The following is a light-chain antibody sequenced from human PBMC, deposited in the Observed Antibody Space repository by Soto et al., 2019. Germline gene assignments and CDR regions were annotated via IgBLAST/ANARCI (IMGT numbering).Light chain of an antibody. Sequence: EIVLTQSPATLSLSPGERATLSCRASQSVSTYLAWYQQKAGQPPRLLIYDASNRATGIPARFSGSGSGTDFTLTISSLETEDFAVYYCQQRSNWPLVTFGPWTRVDVK. J-gene: IGKJ3*01. V-gene: IGKV3-11*01. CDR2: DAS. CDR1: QSVSTY. CDR3: QQRSNWPLVT.